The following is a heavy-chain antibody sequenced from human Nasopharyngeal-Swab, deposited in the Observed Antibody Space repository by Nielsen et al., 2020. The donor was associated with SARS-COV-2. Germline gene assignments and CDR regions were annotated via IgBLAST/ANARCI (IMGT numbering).Heavy chain of an antibody. D-gene: IGHD1/OR15-1a*01. CDR2: ISSSSSYI. Sequence: GESMKISCAASGFTFSSYSMNWVRQDPGKGLEWVSSISSSSSYIYYADSVKGRFTISRDNAKNSLYLQMNSLRAEDTAVYYCASYVAGTPTYYYYYMDVWGKGTTVTVSS. V-gene: IGHV3-21*01. J-gene: IGHJ6*03. CDR1: GFTFSSYS. CDR3: ASYVAGTPTYYYYYMDV.